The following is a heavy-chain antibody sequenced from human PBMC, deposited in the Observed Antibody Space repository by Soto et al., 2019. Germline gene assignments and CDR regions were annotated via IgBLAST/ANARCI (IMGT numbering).Heavy chain of an antibody. D-gene: IGHD4-17*01. CDR1: GCSISSYY. CDR2: IYTSGST. J-gene: IGHJ2*01. CDR3: ARSYDDYDWYFDL. Sequence: QEPLQESGPGLVKPSETLSLTCTDYGCSISSYYWSWIRQPAGKGLEWIGRIYTSGSTNYNPAPKILVTMSVDTSKNRCSLKLSSVTGADTAAYYCARSYDDYDWYFDLWGRGTLVSVSS. V-gene: IGHV4-4*07.